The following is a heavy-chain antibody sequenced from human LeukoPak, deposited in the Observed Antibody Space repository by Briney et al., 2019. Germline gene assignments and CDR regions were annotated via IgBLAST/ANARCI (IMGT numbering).Heavy chain of an antibody. CDR2: IKSKTDGGTT. V-gene: IGHV3-15*01. D-gene: IGHD2-2*03. Sequence: GGSLRLSCAASGCTFSNAWMSWVRQAPGKGLEWVGRIKSKTDGGTTDYAAPVKGRFTISRDDSKNTLYLQMNSLKTENTAVYYCILDVVVVPAAKNFDYWGQGTLVTVSS. CDR3: ILDVVVVPAAKNFDY. J-gene: IGHJ4*02. CDR1: GCTFSNAW.